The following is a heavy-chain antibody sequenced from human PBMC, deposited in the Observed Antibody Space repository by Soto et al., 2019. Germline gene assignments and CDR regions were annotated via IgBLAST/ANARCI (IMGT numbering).Heavy chain of an antibody. D-gene: IGHD2-2*01. Sequence: QLQLQESGPGLVKPSETLSLTCTVSGGSISSSSYYWGWIRQPPGKGLEWIGSIYYSGSTYYNPSLKSRVTISVDTSTNQFSLKLSSVTAADTAVYYCARDGCSSTSCYSYWGQGTLVTVSS. J-gene: IGHJ4*02. CDR1: GGSISSSSYY. CDR3: ARDGCSSTSCYSY. CDR2: IYYSGST. V-gene: IGHV4-39*02.